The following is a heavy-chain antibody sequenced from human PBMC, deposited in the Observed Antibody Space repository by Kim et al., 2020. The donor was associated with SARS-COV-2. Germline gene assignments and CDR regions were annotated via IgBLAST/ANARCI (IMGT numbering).Heavy chain of an antibody. Sequence: LKTRVTSSVHTSKNQFSLKLSSVTAADTAVYYCARLISVGIAIALGFDYWGQGTLVTVSS. D-gene: IGHD2-21*01. V-gene: IGHV4-34*01. CDR3: ARLISVGIAIALGFDY. J-gene: IGHJ4*02.